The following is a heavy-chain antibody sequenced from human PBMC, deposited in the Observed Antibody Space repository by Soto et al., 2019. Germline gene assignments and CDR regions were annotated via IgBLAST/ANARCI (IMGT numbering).Heavy chain of an antibody. CDR3: VGGQYYFDY. J-gene: IGHJ4*02. V-gene: IGHV3-30*03. CDR2: ISYDGSNK. D-gene: IGHD3-10*01. Sequence: QVQLVESGGGVVQPGSSLRLSSAASGFPFSNYGMQWVREAPGKGLEWVAVISYDGSNKYYADSVKGRFTISRDNSARTLYLQMNSLRPEDTALYYCVGGQYYFDYRGQGTLVTVSP. CDR1: GFPFSNYG.